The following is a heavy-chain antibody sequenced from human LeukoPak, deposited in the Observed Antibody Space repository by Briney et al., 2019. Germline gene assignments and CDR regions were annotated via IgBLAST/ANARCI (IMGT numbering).Heavy chain of an antibody. V-gene: IGHV6-1*01. CDR1: GDSVSSNSAA. CDR3: ARTGGGRWLQVDY. D-gene: IGHD5-24*01. CDR2: TYYRSKWYN. J-gene: IGHJ4*02. Sequence: SQTLSLTCAISGDSVSSNSAAWNWIRQFPSRGLEWLGRTYYRSKWYNDYAVSVKSRITINPDTSKNQFSLQLNSVTPEDTAVYYCARTGGGRWLQVDYWGQGTLVTVSS.